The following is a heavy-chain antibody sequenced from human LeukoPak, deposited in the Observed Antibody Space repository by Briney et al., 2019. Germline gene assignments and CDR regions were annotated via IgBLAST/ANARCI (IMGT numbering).Heavy chain of an antibody. V-gene: IGHV4-34*01. CDR2: INHSGGT. CDR1: GGSFSGYY. D-gene: IGHD3-22*01. CDR3: ASAMIGVPDDAFDI. J-gene: IGHJ3*02. Sequence: SETLSLTCAVYGGSFSGYYWSWIRQPPGKGLEWIGEINHSGGTNYNPSLKSRVTISVDTYKDQFSLKLSSVTAADTAVYYCASAMIGVPDDAFDIWRQGTMVTVSS.